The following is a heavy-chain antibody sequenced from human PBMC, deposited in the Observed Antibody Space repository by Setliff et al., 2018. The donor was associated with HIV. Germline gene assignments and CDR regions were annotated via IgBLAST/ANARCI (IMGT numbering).Heavy chain of an antibody. Sequence: NPSETLSLTCTVSGGSISSHYWSWIRQPPGKGLEWIGYIYYSGSTNYNPSLKSRVTISVDPSRNQFSLKLNSVTAADTAVYYCAREDGVGGYFDYWGQGTLVTVSS. D-gene: IGHD3-3*01. V-gene: IGHV4-59*11. CDR3: AREDGVGGYFDY. CDR2: IYYSGST. CDR1: GGSISSHY. J-gene: IGHJ4*02.